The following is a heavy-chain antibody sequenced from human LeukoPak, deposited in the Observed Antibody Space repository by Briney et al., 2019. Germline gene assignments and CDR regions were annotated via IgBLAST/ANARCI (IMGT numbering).Heavy chain of an antibody. CDR1: GFTFNNAW. CDR3: ATIHELKWELQGMDV. D-gene: IGHD1-26*01. Sequence: PGGSLRLYCAVSGFTFNNAWMNWVRQAPGKGLEWVGRIKSKIDGGTIDYAAPVKGRFIISRDDSKNTLYLEMNSLKTEDTAVYYCATIHELKWELQGMDVWGQGTTVTVSS. V-gene: IGHV3-15*07. CDR2: IKSKIDGGTI. J-gene: IGHJ6*02.